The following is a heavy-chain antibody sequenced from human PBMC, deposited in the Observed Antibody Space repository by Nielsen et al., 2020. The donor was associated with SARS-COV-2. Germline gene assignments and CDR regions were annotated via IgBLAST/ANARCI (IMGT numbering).Heavy chain of an antibody. V-gene: IGHV3-30*18. D-gene: IGHD2-15*01. CDR3: AKDGGYCSGGSCYSGYYFDY. CDR2: ISYDGSNK. CDR1: GFTFSSYG. Sequence: GESLKISCAASGFTFSSYGMHWVRQAPGKGLEWVAVISYDGSNKYYADSVKGRFTISRDNSKNTLYLQMNSLRAEDTAVYYCAKDGGYCSGGSCYSGYYFDYWGQGTLVTVSS. J-gene: IGHJ4*02.